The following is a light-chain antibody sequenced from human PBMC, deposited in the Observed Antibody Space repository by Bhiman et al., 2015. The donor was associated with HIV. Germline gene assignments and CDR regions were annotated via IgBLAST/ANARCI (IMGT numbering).Light chain of an antibody. V-gene: IGLV1-51*02. J-gene: IGLJ2*01. CDR2: ENN. Sequence: QSLLTQPPSVSAAPGQKVTISCSGSSSNIGNNYVSWYQQLPGTAPKLLIYENNKRPSGIPDRFSGSKSGTSATLGITGLQTGDEADYYCGTWDSSLSGLWLFGGGTKLTVL. CDR1: SSNIGNNY. CDR3: GTWDSSLSGLWL.